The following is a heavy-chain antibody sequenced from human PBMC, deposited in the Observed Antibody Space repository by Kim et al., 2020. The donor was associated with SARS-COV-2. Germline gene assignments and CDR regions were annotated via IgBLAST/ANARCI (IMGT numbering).Heavy chain of an antibody. CDR3: ARDVFGTTGTTPDY. V-gene: IGHV3-21*01. CDR1: GFTFSSYS. CDR2: ISSSSSYI. D-gene: IGHD1-1*01. J-gene: IGHJ4*02. Sequence: GGSLRLSCAASGFTFSSYSMNWVRQAPGKGLEWVSSISSSSSYIYYADSVKGRFTISRDNAKNSLYLQMNSLRAEDTAVYYCARDVFGTTGTTPDYWGQGTLVTVSS.